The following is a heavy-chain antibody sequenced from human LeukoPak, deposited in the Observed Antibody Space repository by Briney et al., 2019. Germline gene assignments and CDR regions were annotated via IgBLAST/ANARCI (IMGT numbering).Heavy chain of an antibody. J-gene: IGHJ6*03. V-gene: IGHV6-1*01. CDR1: GDSVSSNIAA. Sequence: SQTLSLTCAISGDSVSSNIAAWNWIRQSPSRGLEWLGRTYYRSKWYNDYAVSVKSRITINPDTSKNQFSLQLNSVTPEDTAVYYCARVVIAVAGSESYYYYMDVWGKGTTVTVSS. CDR2: TYYRSKWYN. CDR3: ARVVIAVAGSESYYYYMDV. D-gene: IGHD6-19*01.